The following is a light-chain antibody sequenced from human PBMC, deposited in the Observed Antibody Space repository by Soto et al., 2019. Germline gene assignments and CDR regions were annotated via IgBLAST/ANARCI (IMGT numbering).Light chain of an antibody. CDR1: QSVLYSSNNKNY. CDR2: CAS. V-gene: IGKV4-1*01. CDR3: QQYYNTPYT. J-gene: IGKJ2*01. Sequence: DIVMTQCPDSLAVSLGERATINCKSSQSVLYSSNNKNYLAWYQQKPGQPPKLLIYCASTRESGVPDRFSGSGSGTDFTLTISSLQAEDVAVYYCQQYYNTPYTLGQGTKLEIK.